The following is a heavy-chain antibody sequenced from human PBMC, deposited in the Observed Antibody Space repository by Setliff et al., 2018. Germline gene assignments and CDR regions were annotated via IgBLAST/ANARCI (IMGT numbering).Heavy chain of an antibody. D-gene: IGHD1-1*01. Sequence: SETLSLTCTVSGGSIDSGDYYWNWIRQPPGKGLEWIGYIYFSGSTYYNPSLKSRVTLSLDTSKNQFSLKLSSVTAADTAVYYCARANKKLDYYYYYYMDVWGKGTTVTVS. J-gene: IGHJ6*03. V-gene: IGHV4-30-4*08. CDR1: GGSIDSGDYY. CDR3: ARANKKLDYYYYYYMDV. CDR2: IYFSGST.